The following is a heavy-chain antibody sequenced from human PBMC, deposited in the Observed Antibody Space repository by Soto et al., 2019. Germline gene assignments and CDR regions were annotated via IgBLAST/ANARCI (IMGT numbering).Heavy chain of an antibody. Sequence: ASVKVSCKASGYTFTSYGISWVRQAPGQGLEWMGWISAYNGNTNYAQKLQGRVTMTTDTSTSTAYMELRSLRSDDTAVYYCARDISSPHYYDSSGYVSNWFDTWGQGTLVTVSS. CDR2: ISAYNGNT. CDR1: GYTFTSYG. V-gene: IGHV1-18*01. J-gene: IGHJ5*02. CDR3: ARDISSPHYYDSSGYVSNWFDT. D-gene: IGHD3-22*01.